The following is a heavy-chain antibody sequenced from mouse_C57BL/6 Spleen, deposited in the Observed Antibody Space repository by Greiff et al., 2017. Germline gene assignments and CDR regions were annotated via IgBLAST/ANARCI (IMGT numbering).Heavy chain of an antibody. V-gene: IGHV1-7*01. CDR1: GYTFTSYW. J-gene: IGHJ4*01. CDR2: INPSSGYS. D-gene: IGHD2-3*01. Sequence: QVQLQQSGAELAKPGASVKLSCKASGYTFTSYWMHWVKQRPGQGLEWIGYINPSSGYSKYNQKFKDKATLTADKSSSTAYMQLSSLTYEDSAVYYCARFGDGYYDAMDYWGQGTSVTVSS. CDR3: ARFGDGYYDAMDY.